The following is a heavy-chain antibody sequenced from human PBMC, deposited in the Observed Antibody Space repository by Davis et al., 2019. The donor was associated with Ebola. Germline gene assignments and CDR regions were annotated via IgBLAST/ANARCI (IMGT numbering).Heavy chain of an antibody. CDR3: ATERRNSDKYGMDV. Sequence: AASAKVSCKASGGTFNNSAVSWVRQAPGQGLEWMGGITPIFGAANYAQKFQGRVTITADESMSTAYMELSSLRSEDTAVYYCATERRNSDKYGMDVWGQGTTVTVSS. CDR1: GGTFNNSA. V-gene: IGHV1-69*13. CDR2: ITPIFGAA. J-gene: IGHJ6*02. D-gene: IGHD1-1*01.